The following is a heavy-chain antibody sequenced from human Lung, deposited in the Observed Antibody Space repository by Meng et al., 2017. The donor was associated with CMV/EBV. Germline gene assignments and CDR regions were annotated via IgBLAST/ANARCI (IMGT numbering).Heavy chain of an antibody. CDR3: ARDLKSYCSSTSCYINWFDP. CDR1: GGSISSSSYY. CDR2: IYYSGST. Sequence: LSCTVSGGSISSSSYYWGWIRQPPGKGLEWIGSIYYSGSTYYNPSLKSRVTISVDTSKNQFSLKLSSVTAADTAVYYCARDLKSYCSSTSCYINWFDPWXQGTLVTVSS. J-gene: IGHJ5*02. D-gene: IGHD2-2*02. V-gene: IGHV4-39*07.